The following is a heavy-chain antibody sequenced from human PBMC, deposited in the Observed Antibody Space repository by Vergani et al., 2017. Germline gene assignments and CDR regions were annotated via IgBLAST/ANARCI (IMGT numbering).Heavy chain of an antibody. CDR1: GYTFTSYG. J-gene: IGHJ6*03. CDR3: ARVRIYDDSSGYYPTYYMDV. CDR2: ISAYNGNT. D-gene: IGHD3-22*01. Sequence: QVQLVQSGAEVKKPGASVKVSCKASGYTFTSYGISWVRQAPGQGLEWLGWISAYNGNTNYAQKLQGRVTMTTDTSTSRAYMELRSLRSDDTAGYYCARVRIYDDSSGYYPTYYMDVWGKGTTVTVSS. V-gene: IGHV1-18*04.